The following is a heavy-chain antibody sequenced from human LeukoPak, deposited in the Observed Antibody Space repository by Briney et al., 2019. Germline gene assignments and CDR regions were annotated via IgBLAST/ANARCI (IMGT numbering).Heavy chain of an antibody. D-gene: IGHD2-21*01. CDR3: AKDYCGGGRCDEIPIDY. Sequence: PGGSLRLSCAASGFTFSSYAMHWVPQAPGKGLEWVAVISYDGSNKYYADSVKGRFTISRDNSKNTLYLQMNSLRVEDTAVYYCAKDYCGGGRCDEIPIDYWGQGTLVTVSS. V-gene: IGHV3-30-3*02. J-gene: IGHJ4*02. CDR1: GFTFSSYA. CDR2: ISYDGSNK.